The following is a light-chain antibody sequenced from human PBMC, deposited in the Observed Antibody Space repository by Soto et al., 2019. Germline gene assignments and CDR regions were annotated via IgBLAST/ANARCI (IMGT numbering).Light chain of an antibody. CDR1: SGHSSYA. V-gene: IGLV4-69*01. CDR3: QTWGTGGV. Sequence: QSVLTQSPSASASLGASVKLTCTLSSGHSSYAIAWHQQRPEKGPRYLMKLNSDGSHSKGDGIPDRFSGSSSGAERYLTISSLQSEDEADYYCQTWGTGGVFGGGTKLTVL. CDR2: LNSDGSH. J-gene: IGLJ3*02.